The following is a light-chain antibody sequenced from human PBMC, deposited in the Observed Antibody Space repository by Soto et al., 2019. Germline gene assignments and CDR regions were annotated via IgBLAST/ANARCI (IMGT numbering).Light chain of an antibody. V-gene: IGLV2-14*01. CDR3: VSYTTSASYV. J-gene: IGLJ1*01. Sequence: QSSLTHSASVSGSPGQSITISCTGTSSDVGGFIFVSWYQQHPGRAPKLMIYDVSNRPSGVSNRFSGSKSGNTASLTISGLQADDDADYYCVSYTTSASYVFGTGTKVTVL. CDR2: DVS. CDR1: SSDVGGFIF.